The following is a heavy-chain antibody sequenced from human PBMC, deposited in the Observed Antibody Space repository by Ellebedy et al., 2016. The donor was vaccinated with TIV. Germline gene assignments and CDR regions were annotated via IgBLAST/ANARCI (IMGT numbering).Heavy chain of an antibody. V-gene: IGHV1-8*03. CDR1: GYTFRNYD. J-gene: IGHJ4*02. CDR3: ARSYSDSKGYFSD. CDR2: INPDNGNT. D-gene: IGHD3-22*01. Sequence: AASVKVSCKASGYTFRNYDFNWVRQATGQGLEWMGWINPDNGNTGYAQRFLGRLTITRDTSISTAYMELSGLRSDDTAVYFCARSYSDSKGYFSDWGQGTLVTISS.